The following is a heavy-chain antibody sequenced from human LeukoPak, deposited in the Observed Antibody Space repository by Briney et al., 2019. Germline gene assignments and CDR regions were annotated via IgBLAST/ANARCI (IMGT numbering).Heavy chain of an antibody. CDR2: IRSGGNNK. J-gene: IGHJ5*02. CDR1: GFTFSSYG. Sequence: GGSLRLSCAASGFTFSSYGMHWVRQAPGKGLEWVAFIRSGGNNKFYADSLKGRFTVSRDNSRNNVYLQMNSLRIEDTAVYYCARDTGDYYDSSGYYYAGWFDPWGQGTLVTVSA. V-gene: IGHV3-30*02. D-gene: IGHD3-22*01. CDR3: ARDTGDYYDSSGYYYAGWFDP.